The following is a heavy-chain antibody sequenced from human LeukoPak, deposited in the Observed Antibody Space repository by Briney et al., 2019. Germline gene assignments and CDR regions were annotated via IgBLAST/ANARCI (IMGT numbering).Heavy chain of an antibody. CDR1: GFTFSSYA. CDR2: NKGDGTSS. Sequence: PGGSLRLSCAASGFTFSSYAMSWVRQAPGKGLQWVSRNKGDGTSSSYADSVKGRFTISRDNAKNTIYLQLNSLRVDDTAVYYCMRDWRYYGMDVWGQGTTVTVSS. V-gene: IGHV3-74*01. J-gene: IGHJ6*02. CDR3: MRDWRYYGMDV. D-gene: IGHD1-1*01.